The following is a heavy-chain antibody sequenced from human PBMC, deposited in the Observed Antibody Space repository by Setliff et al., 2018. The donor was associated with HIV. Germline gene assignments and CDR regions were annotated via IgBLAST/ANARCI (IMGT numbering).Heavy chain of an antibody. J-gene: IGHJ4*02. CDR2: MNPNSGST. V-gene: IGHV1-8*01. Sequence: ASVKVSCKASGYTFTSYGISWVRQAPGQGLEWIGWMNPNSGSTGFAQKFQGRVTLTRDITIYTAYMELSSLTSEDTAVYYCARGGDYYCLDYWGLGTLVTVSS. CDR3: ARGGDYYCLDY. D-gene: IGHD3-22*01. CDR1: GYTFTSYG.